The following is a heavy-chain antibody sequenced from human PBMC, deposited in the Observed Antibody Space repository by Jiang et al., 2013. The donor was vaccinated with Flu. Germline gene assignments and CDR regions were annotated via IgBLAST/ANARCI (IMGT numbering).Heavy chain of an antibody. V-gene: IGHV1-46*01. Sequence: CKTSGYFFTSYYLHWVRQAPGQGLEWMGIINTRGGSTSYAQKFQGRVTMTRDTSTGTVYMDLSRLTSEDTAVYYCARDHPYDSSGYVFDYWGQGTLVTVSS. J-gene: IGHJ4*02. CDR2: INTRGGST. CDR3: ARDHPYDSSGYVFDY. CDR1: GYFFTSYY. D-gene: IGHD3-22*01.